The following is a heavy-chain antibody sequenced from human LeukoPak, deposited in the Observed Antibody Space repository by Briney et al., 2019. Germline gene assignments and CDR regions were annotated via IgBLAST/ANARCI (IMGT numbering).Heavy chain of an antibody. CDR2: IRCDGSNK. CDR3: AKDLGYNWNFDALDI. V-gene: IGHV3-30*02. CDR1: GFRFSDYG. J-gene: IGHJ3*02. Sequence: GGSLRLSCAASGFRFSDYGMHWVRQAPGKGLEWVTFIRCDGSNKHSADSVKGRFTISRDNSRNTLYLQMNSLRPEDTAVYYCAKDLGYNWNFDALDIWGQGTMVTVSS. D-gene: IGHD1-1*01.